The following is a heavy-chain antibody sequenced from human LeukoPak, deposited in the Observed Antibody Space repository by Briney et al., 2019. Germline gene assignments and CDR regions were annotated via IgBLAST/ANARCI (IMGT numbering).Heavy chain of an antibody. Sequence: GESLKISCKGSGYSFTSYWIGWVRQMPGKGLEWMGLIYPGDSDTRYSPSFQGQVTISADKSISTAYLQWSSLKASDTAMYYCARQRDDSSGYFSDAFDIWGQGTMVTVSS. D-gene: IGHD3-22*01. V-gene: IGHV5-51*01. CDR2: IYPGDSDT. J-gene: IGHJ3*02. CDR1: GYSFTSYW. CDR3: ARQRDDSSGYFSDAFDI.